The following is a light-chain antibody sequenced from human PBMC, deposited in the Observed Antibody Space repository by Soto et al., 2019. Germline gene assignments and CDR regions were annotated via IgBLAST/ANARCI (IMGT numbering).Light chain of an antibody. V-gene: IGLV1-44*01. CDR1: SSNVGGNP. CDR3: ASWDDSLNGHV. J-gene: IGLJ1*01. CDR2: TNT. Sequence: QSVLTQPPSASGTPGQRVTISCSGSSSNVGGNPVNWYQHVPTTAPKLLIYTNTQRPSGVPDRFSGSKSGTSASLAISGLQSEDEADYYCASWDDSLNGHVFGPGTKVTVL.